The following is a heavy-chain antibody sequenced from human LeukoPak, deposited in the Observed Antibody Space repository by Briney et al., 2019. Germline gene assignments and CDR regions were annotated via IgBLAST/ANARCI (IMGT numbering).Heavy chain of an antibody. CDR1: GDSVSSNSVA. CDR2: TYHRSTWY. CDR3: VREMSSAFDY. J-gene: IGHJ4*02. Sequence: SQTLSLTCAISGDSVSSNSVAWNWIRQSPSRGLEWLGRTYHRSTWYNAVSVKSRIIINPDTSKNQFSLQLNSVTPEDTAVYYCVREMSSAFDYWGQGILVTVSS. V-gene: IGHV6-1*01.